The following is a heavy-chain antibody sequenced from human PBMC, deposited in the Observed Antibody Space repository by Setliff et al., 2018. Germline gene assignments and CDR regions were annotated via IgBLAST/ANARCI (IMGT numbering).Heavy chain of an antibody. D-gene: IGHD3-3*01. CDR1: GASITSGHY. V-gene: IGHV4-38-2*01. J-gene: IGHJ3*02. CDR2: MSHRGRT. CDR3: ASPRRDDLDSPFDAFDI. Sequence: SETLSLTCGVSGASITSGHYWGWIRQPPGKGLEWIATMSHRGRTYYNPSLESRVTMSRDTSKNQFSLRLTSAAAADTAVYYCASPRRDDLDSPFDAFDIGAKGQWSPS.